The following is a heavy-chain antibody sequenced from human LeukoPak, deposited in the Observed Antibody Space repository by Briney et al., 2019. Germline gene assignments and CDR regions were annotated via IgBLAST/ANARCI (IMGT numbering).Heavy chain of an antibody. CDR3: AKEVVPAAMSAFDY. J-gene: IGHJ4*02. CDR1: GFTFSSYS. V-gene: IGHV3-21*04. CDR2: ISSSSSYI. Sequence: GGSLRLSCAASGFTFSSYSMNWVRQAPGKGLEWVSSISSSSSYIYYADSVKGRFTISRDNAKNSLYLQMNSLRAEDTAVYYCAKEVVPAAMSAFDYWGQGTLVTVSS. D-gene: IGHD2-2*01.